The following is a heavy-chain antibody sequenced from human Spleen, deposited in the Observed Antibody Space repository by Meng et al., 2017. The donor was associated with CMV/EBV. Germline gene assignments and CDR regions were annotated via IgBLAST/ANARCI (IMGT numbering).Heavy chain of an antibody. CDR1: GWSFSGYY. D-gene: IGHD3-10*01. J-gene: IGHJ4*02. Sequence: SLSCAVYGWSFSGYYLSWIRQPPGKGLEWIGEISQRGSTNYSPSFKSRLTLSVHTSERQFSLRLTSVTAADTAVYYCARQGRVYFDFWGQGALVTVSS. CDR3: ARQGRVYFDF. CDR2: ISQRGST. V-gene: IGHV4-34*01.